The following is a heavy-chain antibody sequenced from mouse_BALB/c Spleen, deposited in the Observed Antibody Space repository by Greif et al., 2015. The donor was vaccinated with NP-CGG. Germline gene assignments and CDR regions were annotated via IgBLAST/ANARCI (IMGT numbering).Heavy chain of an antibody. D-gene: IGHD1-2*01. Sequence: VQLQQSGAELVKPGASVKLSCKTSGYTLTSYWIQWVKQRPGQGLGWIGEIFPGTGTTYYNEKFRGKATLTIDTSSSTAYVQLSSLTSGDSAVYFCALLRPSFVDYWGQGTTLTVSS. CDR3: ALLRPSFVDY. V-gene: IGHV1S132*01. J-gene: IGHJ2*01. CDR1: GYTLTSYW. CDR2: IFPGTGTT.